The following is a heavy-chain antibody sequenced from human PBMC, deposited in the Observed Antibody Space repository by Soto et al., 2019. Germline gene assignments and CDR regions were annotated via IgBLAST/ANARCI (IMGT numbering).Heavy chain of an antibody. CDR2: IYYSGST. D-gene: IGHD3-3*01. J-gene: IGHJ4*02. CDR1: GGSISSGDYY. Sequence: QVQLQESGPGLVKPSQTLSLTCTVSGGSISSGDYYWSWIRQPPGKGLEWIGYIYYSGSTYYNPCLKSRITISVDTSRNQFSLKLSSVTAADTAIYYCARVDFYYYFDYWGQGTMVTVSS. CDR3: ARVDFYYYFDY. V-gene: IGHV4-30-4*01.